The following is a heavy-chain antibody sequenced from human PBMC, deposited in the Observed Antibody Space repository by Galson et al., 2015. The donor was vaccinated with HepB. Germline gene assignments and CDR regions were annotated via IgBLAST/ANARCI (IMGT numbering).Heavy chain of an antibody. J-gene: IGHJ6*02. D-gene: IGHD6-13*01. CDR1: GFTFSTYA. CDR3: AKELIIATPDNWDYCYYYVMDV. CDR2: ISGYGDST. V-gene: IGHV3-23*01. Sequence: SLRLSCAASGFTFSTYAMTWVRQAPGKGLEWVSTISGYGDSTYHADSAKGRFTISRDNSKNTLYLQMNSLRAEDTAVYFCAKELIIATPDNWDYCYYYVMDVWCQGTTVTVSS.